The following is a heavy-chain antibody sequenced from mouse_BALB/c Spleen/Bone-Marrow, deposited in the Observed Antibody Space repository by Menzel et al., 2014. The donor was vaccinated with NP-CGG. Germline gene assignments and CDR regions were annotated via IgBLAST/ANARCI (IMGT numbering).Heavy chain of an antibody. CDR1: GFNIKDTY. V-gene: IGHV14-3*02. CDR2: IDPANDNT. Sequence: VQLQQSGAELVKPGASVKLSCTASGFNIKDTYMHWVKQRPEQGLEWIGRIDPANDNTKYDPKFQGKSTITADTSSNTAYLQLSSLTSEDTAVYYCAAYYCGSSYGIAYWGQGTLVTVSA. CDR3: AAYYCGSSYGIAY. D-gene: IGHD1-1*01. J-gene: IGHJ3*01.